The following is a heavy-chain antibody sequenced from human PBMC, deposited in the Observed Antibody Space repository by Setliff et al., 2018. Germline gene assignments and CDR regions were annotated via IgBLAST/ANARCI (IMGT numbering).Heavy chain of an antibody. CDR3: ARERLYYDDVTGFSPEALDI. D-gene: IGHD3-9*01. CDR2: IYGGGAT. J-gene: IGHJ3*02. CDR1: GDPIDSYY. V-gene: IGHV4-4*07. Sequence: SETLSLTCSVSGDPIDSYYWSWVRQSAGRGLEWIGRIYGGGATNYNPSLKARLTISVDNSKNQFSLQLTSVTAADTALYFCARERLYYDDVTGFSPEALDIWGQGTMVTVSS.